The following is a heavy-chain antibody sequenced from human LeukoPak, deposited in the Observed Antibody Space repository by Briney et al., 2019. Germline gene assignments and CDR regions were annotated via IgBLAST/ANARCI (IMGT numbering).Heavy chain of an antibody. Sequence: PSETLSLTCTVSGGSISSSSYYWGWIRQPPGKGLEWIGSIYYSGSTYYNPSLKSRVTISVDTSKNQFSLKLSSVTAADTAVYYCARVDQYGSGSYYMDYWGQGTLVTVSS. V-gene: IGHV4-39*07. J-gene: IGHJ4*02. CDR1: GGSISSSSYY. D-gene: IGHD3-10*01. CDR3: ARVDQYGSGSYYMDY. CDR2: IYYSGST.